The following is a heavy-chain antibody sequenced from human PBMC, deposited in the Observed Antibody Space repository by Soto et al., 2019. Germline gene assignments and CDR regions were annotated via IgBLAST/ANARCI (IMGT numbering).Heavy chain of an antibody. V-gene: IGHV4-34*01. D-gene: IGHD3-22*01. CDR2: INHSGST. CDR1: GGSFSGYY. CDR3: ASPGVRAYYYGSSGYYSFDY. Sequence: SETLSLTCAVYGGSFSGYYWSWIRQPPGKGLEWIGEINHSGSTNYNPSLKSRVTISVDTSKNQFSLKLSSVTAADTAVYYCASPGVRAYYYGSSGYYSFDYWGQGTLVTVSS. J-gene: IGHJ4*02.